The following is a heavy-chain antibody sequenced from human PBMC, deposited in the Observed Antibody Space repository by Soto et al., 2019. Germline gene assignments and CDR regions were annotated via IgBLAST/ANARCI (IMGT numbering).Heavy chain of an antibody. D-gene: IGHD5-12*01. J-gene: IGHJ3*02. CDR1: GFTFSSYS. V-gene: IGHV3-21*01. Sequence: GGSLRLSCAASGFTFSSYSMNWVRQAPGKGLEWVSSISSSSSYIYYADSVKGRFTISRDNAKNSLYLQMNSLRAEDTAVYYCARRGGSDDAFDIWGQGTMVTVSS. CDR2: ISSSSSYI. CDR3: ARRGGSDDAFDI.